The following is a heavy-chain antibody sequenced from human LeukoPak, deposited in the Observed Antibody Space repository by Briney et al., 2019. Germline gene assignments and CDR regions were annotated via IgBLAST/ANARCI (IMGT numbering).Heavy chain of an antibody. V-gene: IGHV3-74*01. J-gene: IGHJ4*02. CDR1: GFTFNTYW. CDR2: MNPDGTDI. Sequence: PGGSLRLSCAASGFTFNTYWMHWVRQPPGKGPVWVSRMNPDGTDIRYADSVKGRFTISRDNAKSTLYLQMNSLRAEDTAVYYCARDKEDDHGGSTFDYWGQGTLVTVSS. D-gene: IGHD4-23*01. CDR3: ARDKEDDHGGSTFDY.